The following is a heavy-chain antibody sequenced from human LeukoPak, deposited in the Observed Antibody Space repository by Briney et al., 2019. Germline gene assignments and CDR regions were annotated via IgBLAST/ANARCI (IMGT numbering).Heavy chain of an antibody. CDR2: IYSGGST. J-gene: IGHJ4*02. CDR1: GFTVSSNY. V-gene: IGHV3-53*01. Sequence: PGGSLRLSCAASGFTVSSNYMSWVRQAPGKGLEWVSVIYSGGSTYYADSVKGRFTISRDNSKNTLYLLMNSLRAEDTAVYYCARDSRSSPLGYWGQGTLVTVSS. D-gene: IGHD1-26*01. CDR3: ARDSRSSPLGY.